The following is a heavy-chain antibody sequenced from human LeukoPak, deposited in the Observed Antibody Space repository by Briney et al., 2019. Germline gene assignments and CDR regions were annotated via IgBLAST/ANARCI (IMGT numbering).Heavy chain of an antibody. CDR3: ARVLGGFSYFEY. J-gene: IGHJ4*02. D-gene: IGHD5-12*01. Sequence: ASVKVSCKASGYTFSAYYIHWVRQAPGQGLEWMGWINPNSGGTNYAQKFQGRVTMTRDTSISSAYMELSRLRSDDTALYYCARVLGGFSYFEYWGQGTLVTVSS. CDR1: GYTFSAYY. CDR2: INPNSGGT. V-gene: IGHV1-2*02.